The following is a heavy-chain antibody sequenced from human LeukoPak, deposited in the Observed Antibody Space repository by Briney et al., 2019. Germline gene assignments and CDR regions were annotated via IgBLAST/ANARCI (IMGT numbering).Heavy chain of an antibody. CDR1: GGSISNYS. Sequence: SETLSLTCTVSGGSISNYSWSWIRQPAEKGLEWIGRIYTSGSTNYNPSLKSRVTISVDTSKNQFSLKLSSVTAADTAVYYCARYSSSWYGDYYFDYWGQGTLVTVSS. V-gene: IGHV4-4*07. CDR2: IYTSGST. J-gene: IGHJ4*02. CDR3: ARYSSSWYGDYYFDY. D-gene: IGHD6-13*01.